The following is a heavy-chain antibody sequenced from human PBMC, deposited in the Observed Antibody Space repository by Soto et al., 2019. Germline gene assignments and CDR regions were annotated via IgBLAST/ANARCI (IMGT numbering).Heavy chain of an antibody. CDR3: AKDAQQLVPNMGGYFDY. V-gene: IGHV3-30*18. D-gene: IGHD6-13*01. J-gene: IGHJ4*02. Sequence: GGSLRLSCAASGFTFSSYGMHWVRQAPGKGLEWVAVISYDGSNKYYADSVKGRFTISRDNSKNTLYLQMNSLRAEDTAVYYCAKDAQQLVPNMGGYFDYWGQGTLVTVSS. CDR1: GFTFSSYG. CDR2: ISYDGSNK.